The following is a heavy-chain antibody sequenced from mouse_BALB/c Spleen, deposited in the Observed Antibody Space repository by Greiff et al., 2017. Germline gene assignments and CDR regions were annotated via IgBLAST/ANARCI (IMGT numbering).Heavy chain of an antibody. Sequence: EVKLMESGGGLVQPGGSLRLSCATSGFTFSDFYMEWVRQPPGKRLEWIAASRNKANDYTTEYSASVKGRFIVSRDTSQSILYLQMNALRAEDTAIYYCARDDTTVVGDWYFDVWGAGTTVTVSS. CDR3: ARDDTTVVGDWYFDV. CDR1: GFTFSDFY. CDR2: SRNKANDYTT. D-gene: IGHD1-1*01. V-gene: IGHV7-1*02. J-gene: IGHJ1*01.